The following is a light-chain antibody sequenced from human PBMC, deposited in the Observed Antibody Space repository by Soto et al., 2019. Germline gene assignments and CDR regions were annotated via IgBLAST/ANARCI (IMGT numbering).Light chain of an antibody. J-gene: IGKJ1*01. CDR1: QSVDSSY. CDR2: GAS. Sequence: EIVWTQSPGTLSLSPGERATLSCRASQSVDSSYLAWYHQRPGQAPRLLIYGASSRATGIPDRFSGSGSGTDFTLTISRLEPEGFAVYYCQHFGSSRGTFGQGTKVEIK. V-gene: IGKV3-20*01. CDR3: QHFGSSRGT.